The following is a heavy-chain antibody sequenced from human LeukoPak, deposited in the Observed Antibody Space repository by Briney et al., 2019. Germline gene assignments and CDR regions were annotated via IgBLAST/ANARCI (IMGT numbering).Heavy chain of an antibody. CDR2: IRSKAYGGTT. CDR3: TRGGGVGSYWVMSFDY. Sequence: GGSLRLSCTASGFTFGDYAMRWFRQPPGNGLEWVAFIRSKAYGGTTEYAASVKGRFTISRDDSKSIAYLQMNSLKTEDTAVYYCTRGGGVGSYWVMSFDYWGQGTLVTVSS. D-gene: IGHD3-10*01. J-gene: IGHJ4*02. CDR1: GFTFGDYA. V-gene: IGHV3-49*03.